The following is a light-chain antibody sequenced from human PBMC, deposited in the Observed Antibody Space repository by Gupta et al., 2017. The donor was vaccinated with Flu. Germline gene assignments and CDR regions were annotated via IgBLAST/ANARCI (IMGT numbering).Light chain of an antibody. V-gene: IGKV1-39*01. Sequence: MTQSPSSLSASVGDRVTITCRASQNIGHYLNWYQQKAGKAPRLLIYAASTLQSGVPSRFCGSGSGTDFTLTITSLQPEDFATYYCQQSHTFGQGTKVDIK. CDR2: AAS. J-gene: IGKJ1*01. CDR1: QNIGHY. CDR3: QQSHT.